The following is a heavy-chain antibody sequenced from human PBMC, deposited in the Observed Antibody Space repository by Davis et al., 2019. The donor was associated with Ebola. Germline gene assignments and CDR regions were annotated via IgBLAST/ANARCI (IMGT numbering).Heavy chain of an antibody. Sequence: ASVKVSCKASGYTFTGYYMHWVRQAPGQGLEWMGRINPNSGGTNYAQKFQGRVTMTRDTSISTAYMELSRLRSEDTAVYYCARRLTNSRGWVDYWGQGTLVTVSS. J-gene: IGHJ4*02. V-gene: IGHV1-2*06. CDR3: ARRLTNSRGWVDY. CDR2: INPNSGGT. D-gene: IGHD2-15*01. CDR1: GYTFTGYY.